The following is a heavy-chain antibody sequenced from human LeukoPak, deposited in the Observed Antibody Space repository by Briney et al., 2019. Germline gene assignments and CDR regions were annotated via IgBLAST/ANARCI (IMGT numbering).Heavy chain of an antibody. CDR1: GGSFSGYY. CDR2: INHSGST. V-gene: IGHV4-34*01. CDR3: ARASSYYDILTGPLAVGYMDV. J-gene: IGHJ6*03. Sequence: KPSETLSLTCAVYGGSFSGYYWSWIRQPPGKGLEWIGEINHSGSTNYNPSLKSRVTISVDTSKNQFSLKLSSVTAAVTAVYYCARASSYYDILTGPLAVGYMDVWGEGTTVTVSS. D-gene: IGHD3-9*01.